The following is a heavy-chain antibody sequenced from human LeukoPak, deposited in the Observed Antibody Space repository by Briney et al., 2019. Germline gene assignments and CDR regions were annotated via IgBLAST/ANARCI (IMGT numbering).Heavy chain of an antibody. V-gene: IGHV3-21*01. CDR2: ISSSSSYI. D-gene: IGHD3-22*01. J-gene: IGHJ4*02. CDR1: GFTFSSYS. Sequence: GGSLRLSCAASGFTFSSYSMNWVRQAPGKGLEWVSSISSSSSYIYYADSVKGRFTISRDNAKNSLYLQMNSLRAEDTAVYYCARARMIGWYSDYWGQGTLVTVSS. CDR3: ARARMIGWYSDY.